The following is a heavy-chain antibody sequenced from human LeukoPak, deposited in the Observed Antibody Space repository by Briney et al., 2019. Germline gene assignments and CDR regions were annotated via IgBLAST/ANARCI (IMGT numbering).Heavy chain of an antibody. CDR3: ARALGGGYRWG. CDR2: IYYSGST. Sequence: SETLSLTCIVSGGSISSSSYYWSWIRQPPGKGLEWIGYIYYSGSTNYNPSLKSRVTISVDTSKNRFSLKLSSVTAADTAVYCCARALGGGYRWGWGQGALVTVSS. V-gene: IGHV4-61*01. CDR1: GGSISSSSYY. D-gene: IGHD2-15*01. J-gene: IGHJ4*02.